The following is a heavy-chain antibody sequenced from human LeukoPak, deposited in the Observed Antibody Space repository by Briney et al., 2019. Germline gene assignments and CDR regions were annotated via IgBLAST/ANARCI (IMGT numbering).Heavy chain of an antibody. D-gene: IGHD2-15*01. CDR3: ARGGDIVVVVAATTPGPRYYYYGMDV. J-gene: IGHJ6*02. CDR1: GGTFSSYA. Sequence: SVKVSCKASGGTFSSYAISWVRQAPGQGLEWMGGIIPIFGTANHAQKFQGRVTITADESTSTAYMELSSLRSEDTAVYYCARGGDIVVVVAATTPGPRYYYYGMDVWGQGTTVTVSS. CDR2: IIPIFGTA. V-gene: IGHV1-69*13.